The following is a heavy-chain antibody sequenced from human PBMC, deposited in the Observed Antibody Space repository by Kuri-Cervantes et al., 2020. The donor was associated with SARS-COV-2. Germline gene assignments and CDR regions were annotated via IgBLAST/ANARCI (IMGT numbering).Heavy chain of an antibody. CDR3: ARVGCKSRLGGSCYSKMNWFDP. CDR2: INHSGST. CDR1: GGSFNGYY. Sequence: SQTLSLTCAVYGGSFNGYYWSWIRQPPGKGLEWIGEINHSGSTNYNPSLKSRVTISVDTSKNQFSLKLSPVTAADTAVYYCARVGCKSRLGGSCYSKMNWFDPWGQGTLVTVSS. D-gene: IGHD2-15*01. J-gene: IGHJ5*02. V-gene: IGHV4-34*01.